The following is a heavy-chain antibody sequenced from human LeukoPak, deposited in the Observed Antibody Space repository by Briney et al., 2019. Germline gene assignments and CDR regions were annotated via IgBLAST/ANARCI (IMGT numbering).Heavy chain of an antibody. V-gene: IGHV3-21*01. CDR2: ISSSSSYI. CDR1: GFTFSSRG. J-gene: IGHJ4*02. Sequence: GGSLRLSCAASGFTFSSRGMSWVRQAPGKGLEWVSSISSSSSYIYYADSVKGRFTISRDNAKNSLYLQMNSLRAEDTAVYYCARAYSSSWRLYFDYWGQGTLVTVSS. CDR3: ARAYSSSWRLYFDY. D-gene: IGHD6-13*01.